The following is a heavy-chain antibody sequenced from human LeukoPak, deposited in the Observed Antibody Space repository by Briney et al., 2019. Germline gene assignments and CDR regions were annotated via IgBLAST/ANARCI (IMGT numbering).Heavy chain of an antibody. CDR2: ISYDGSNK. V-gene: IGHV3-30*03. D-gene: IGHD2-8*01. J-gene: IGHJ4*02. Sequence: PGGSLRLSCAASGFTFSSYGMHWVRQAPGKGLEWVAVISYDGSNKYYADSVKGRFTISRDNSKNTLYLQMNSLRAEDTAVYYCATSTFIVLMVYAPLNYWGQGILVTVSS. CDR1: GFTFSSYG. CDR3: ATSTFIVLMVYAPLNY.